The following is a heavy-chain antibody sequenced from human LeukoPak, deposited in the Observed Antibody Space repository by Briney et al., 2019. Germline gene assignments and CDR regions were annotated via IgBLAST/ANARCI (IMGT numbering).Heavy chain of an antibody. J-gene: IGHJ4*02. D-gene: IGHD1-26*01. CDR1: GYTFTSYY. Sequence: ASVKVSCTASGYTFTSYYMHWVRQAPGQGLEWMGRINPNSGGTNHAQKFQGRVTMTRDTSISTAYMELSRLRSDDTAVYYCARLPGELTSFDYWGQGTLVTVSS. CDR2: INPNSGGT. CDR3: ARLPGELTSFDY. V-gene: IGHV1-2*06.